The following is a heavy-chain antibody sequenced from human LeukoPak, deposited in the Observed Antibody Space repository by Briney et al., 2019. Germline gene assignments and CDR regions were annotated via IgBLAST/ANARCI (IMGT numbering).Heavy chain of an antibody. V-gene: IGHV4-39*07. J-gene: IGHJ4*02. CDR3: ARRYYYDSSGYHFDY. Sequence: PSETLSLTCTVSGGSISSRSYYWGWIRQPPGKGLEWIGSIYYSGSTYYNPSLKSRVTISVDTSKNQFSLKLSSVAVADPAVHYCARRYYYDSSGYHFDYWGQGTLVTVSS. D-gene: IGHD3-22*01. CDR2: IYYSGST. CDR1: GGSISSRSYY.